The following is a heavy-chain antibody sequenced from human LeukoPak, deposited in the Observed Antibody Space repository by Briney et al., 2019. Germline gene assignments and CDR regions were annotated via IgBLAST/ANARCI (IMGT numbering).Heavy chain of an antibody. CDR3: AREIVPAANWFDP. CDR1: GYTFTSYY. V-gene: IGHV1-46*01. CDR2: INPSGGST. Sequence: ASVKVSCTASGYTFTSYYMHWVRQAPGQGLEWRGIINPSGGSTSYAQKFQGRVTMTRDTSTSTVYMELSSLRSEDTAVYYCAREIVPAANWFDPWGQGTLVTVSS. D-gene: IGHD2-2*01. J-gene: IGHJ5*02.